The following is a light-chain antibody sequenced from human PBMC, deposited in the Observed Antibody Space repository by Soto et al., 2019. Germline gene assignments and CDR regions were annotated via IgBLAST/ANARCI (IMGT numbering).Light chain of an antibody. CDR2: GAS. CDR1: QSVRSN. J-gene: IGKJ2*02. V-gene: IGKV3-15*01. Sequence: EIVMTQSPATLSVSPGERATLSCRASQSVRSNVAWYQQRPGQAPRLLIYGASTRATGIPARFSGSGSGTEFTLTISSLQSEDFAVYYCQQYNNWPPSTFGQGTKLEIK. CDR3: QQYNNWPPST.